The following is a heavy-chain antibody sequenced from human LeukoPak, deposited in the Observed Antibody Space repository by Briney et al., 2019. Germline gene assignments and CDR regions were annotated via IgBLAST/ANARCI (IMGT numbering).Heavy chain of an antibody. J-gene: IGHJ5*02. CDR1: GGSFSGYY. CDR3: ARDNSSSWYGWFDP. D-gene: IGHD6-13*01. CDR2: IYSGGST. Sequence: PSETLSLTCAVYGGSFSGYYWSWIRQPPGKGLEWVSVIYSGGSTYYADSVKGRFTISRDNSKNTLYLQMNSLRAEDTAVYYCARDNSSSWYGWFDPWGQGTLVTVSS. V-gene: IGHV3-66*01.